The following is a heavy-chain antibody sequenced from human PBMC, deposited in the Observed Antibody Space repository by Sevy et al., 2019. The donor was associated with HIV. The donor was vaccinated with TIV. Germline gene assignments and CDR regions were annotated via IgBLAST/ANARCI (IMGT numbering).Heavy chain of an antibody. CDR3: AKFKKRPHVWLPGGLDV. CDR2: ISSDGAIK. V-gene: IGHV3-30-3*01. Sequence: GGSLRLSCVTSGFTFRNHAMHWVRQAPGKGLEWVAVISSDGAIKYYADSVKGRFTFSRDDAENSLFLQMNRLRVEDTAVYYCAKFKKRPHVWLPGGLDVWGQGTTVTVSS. D-gene: IGHD3-16*01. J-gene: IGHJ6*02. CDR1: GFTFRNHA.